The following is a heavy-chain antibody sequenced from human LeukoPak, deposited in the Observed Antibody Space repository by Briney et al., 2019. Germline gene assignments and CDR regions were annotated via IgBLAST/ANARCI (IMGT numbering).Heavy chain of an antibody. CDR2: IYYSGST. D-gene: IGHD3-22*01. J-gene: IGHJ4*02. V-gene: IGHV4-59*01. CDR3: AKSSPLYYYDPFDY. Sequence: SETLSLTCTVSGGSISSYYWSWIRQPPGKGLEWIGYIYYSGSTNYNPSLKSRVTISVDTSKNQFSLKLSSVTAADTAVYYCAKSSPLYYYDPFDYWGQGTLVTVSS. CDR1: GGSISSYY.